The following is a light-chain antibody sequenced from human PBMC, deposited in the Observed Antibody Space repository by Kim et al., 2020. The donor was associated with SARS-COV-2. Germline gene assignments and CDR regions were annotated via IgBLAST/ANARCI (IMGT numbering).Light chain of an antibody. CDR3: QQAMIFPGA. CDR1: QDINNY. V-gene: IGKV1-12*01. Sequence: IQMTQSPSSVSASIGDRVTITCRASQDINNYLAWYQQKPGKAPKLLIYSASTLESGVPSRFSGSGSGTDFTLTINGLRPEDSATYYCQQAMIFPGAFGQGTKVDIK. J-gene: IGKJ1*01. CDR2: SAS.